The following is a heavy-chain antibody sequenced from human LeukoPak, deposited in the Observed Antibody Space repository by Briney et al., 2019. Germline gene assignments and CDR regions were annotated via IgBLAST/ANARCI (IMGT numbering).Heavy chain of an antibody. CDR2: IDWDDDK. CDR1: GFSLSTRGMC. J-gene: IGHJ3*02. Sequence: SGPTLVNPTQTLTLTRTFSGFSLSTRGMCVSWIRQPPGKALEWLARIDWDDDKYYSTSLKTRLTISKDTSKNQVVLTMTNMDPVDTATYYCARISIAVAGNAFDIWGQGTMVTVSS. V-gene: IGHV2-70*11. D-gene: IGHD6-19*01. CDR3: ARISIAVAGNAFDI.